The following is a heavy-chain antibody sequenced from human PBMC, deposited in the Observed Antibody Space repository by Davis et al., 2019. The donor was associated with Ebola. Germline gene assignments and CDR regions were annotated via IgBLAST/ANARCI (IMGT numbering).Heavy chain of an antibody. V-gene: IGHV1-2*06. J-gene: IGHJ5*02. CDR2: INPNRGGT. D-gene: IGHD5-18*01. CDR1: GYTFTGYY. CDR3: ARGHTYGRWDDWFDP. Sequence: ASVKVSCKAAGYTFTGYYMHWVRQAPGQGLEWMGRINPNRGGTNYAQKFQDRVTMTIDTSINTAYMELDRLTSDDTAIYYCARGHTYGRWDDWFDPWGQGTLVTVSS.